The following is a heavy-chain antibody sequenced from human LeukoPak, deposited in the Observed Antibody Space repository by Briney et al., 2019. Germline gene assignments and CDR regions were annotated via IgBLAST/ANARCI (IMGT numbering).Heavy chain of an antibody. CDR2: ITGSGGTT. Sequence: PGGSLRLSCAASGFTFSTYAMNWVRQAPGKGLEWVSGITGSGGTTWYADSVRGRFAISRDNSKHTLYLQMNSLRADDTAVYYCATISGEGRDYWGQGTLVTVS. V-gene: IGHV3-23*01. D-gene: IGHD3-3*01. CDR1: GFTFSTYA. J-gene: IGHJ4*02. CDR3: ATISGEGRDY.